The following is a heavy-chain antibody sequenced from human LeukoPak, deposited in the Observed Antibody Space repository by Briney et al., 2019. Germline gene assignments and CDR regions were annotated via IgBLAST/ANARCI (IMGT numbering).Heavy chain of an antibody. V-gene: IGHV1-69*06. J-gene: IGHJ4*02. CDR1: GGTFSSYA. D-gene: IGHD5-18*01. Sequence: SVKVSCKASGGTFSSYAISWVRQAPGQGLGWMGGIIPIFGTANYAQKFQGRVTITADKSTSTAYMELSSLRSEDTAVYYCARRGYSYDKAHFDYWGQGTLVTVSS. CDR2: IIPIFGTA. CDR3: ARRGYSYDKAHFDY.